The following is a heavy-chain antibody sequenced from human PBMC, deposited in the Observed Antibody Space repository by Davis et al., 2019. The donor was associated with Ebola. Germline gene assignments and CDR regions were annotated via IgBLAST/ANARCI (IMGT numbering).Heavy chain of an antibody. CDR1: GGSISSGDYY. CDR3: ARELPGAGHLDY. J-gene: IGHJ4*02. V-gene: IGHV4-39*07. Sequence: MPSETLSLTCTVSGGSISSGDYYWSWIRQPPGKGLEWIGSIYYSGSTYYNPSLKSRVTMSLDTSRNQFSLKLNSVTAADTAVYFCARELPGAGHLDYWGQGILVTVSS. CDR2: IYYSGST. D-gene: IGHD6-13*01.